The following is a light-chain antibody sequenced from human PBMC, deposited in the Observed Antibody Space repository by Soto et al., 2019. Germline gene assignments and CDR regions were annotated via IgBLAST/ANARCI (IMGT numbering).Light chain of an antibody. J-gene: IGLJ2*01. Sequence: QSVLTQPPSASGTPGQRVTISCSGSGSSIGTNTVNWYRQLPGTAPKLLIYGNNQWPSGVPDRFSGSKSGTSASLAISGLQSDDEADYYCAAWDGSLNNVLFGGGTKLTVL. CDR1: GSSIGTNT. CDR2: GNN. V-gene: IGLV1-44*01. CDR3: AAWDGSLNNVL.